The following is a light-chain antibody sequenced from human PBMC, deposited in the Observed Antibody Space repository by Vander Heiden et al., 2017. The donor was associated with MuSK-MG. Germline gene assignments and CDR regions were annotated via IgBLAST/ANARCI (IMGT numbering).Light chain of an antibody. Sequence: SSDLTHHPAVSVALGQTVRITCQGDILRTYYASWYHQKPGQAPGLVIYGKNYRPSGIPDRFSGSTSGNTASLTIAGAQAEDEADYYCSSQYSNGHLGFGGGTKVTVL. CDR2: GKN. CDR3: SSQYSNGHLG. CDR1: ILRTYY. V-gene: IGLV3-19*01. J-gene: IGLJ2*01.